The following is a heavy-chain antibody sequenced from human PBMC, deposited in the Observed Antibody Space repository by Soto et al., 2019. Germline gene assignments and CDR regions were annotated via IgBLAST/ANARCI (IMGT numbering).Heavy chain of an antibody. V-gene: IGHV1-18*01. J-gene: IGHJ4*02. CDR1: GYTFTSYG. Sequence: QVQLVQSGAEVKKPGASVKVSCKASGYTFTSYGISWVRQAPGQGLEWMGWISAYNGNTNYAQKLQGRVTMTTDTSTRTAYMELRSLRSDDTAVYYCARGGATTPSNYYDSSGYPEFYWGQGTLVTVSS. CDR3: ARGGATTPSNYYDSSGYPEFY. D-gene: IGHD3-22*01. CDR2: ISAYNGNT.